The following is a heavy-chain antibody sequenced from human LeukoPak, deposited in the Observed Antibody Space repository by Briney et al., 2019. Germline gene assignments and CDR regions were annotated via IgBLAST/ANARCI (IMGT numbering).Heavy chain of an antibody. CDR2: IIPIFGTA. CDR3: ARGLHDQGGPNVPAAPYYFDY. D-gene: IGHD2-2*01. V-gene: IGHV1-69*13. J-gene: IGHJ4*02. Sequence: GASVKVSCKASGGTFSSYAISWVRQAPGQGLEWMGGIIPIFGTANYAQKFQGRVTITADESTSTAYMELSSLRSGDTAVYYCARGLHDQGGPNVPAAPYYFDYWGQGTLVTVSS. CDR1: GGTFSSYA.